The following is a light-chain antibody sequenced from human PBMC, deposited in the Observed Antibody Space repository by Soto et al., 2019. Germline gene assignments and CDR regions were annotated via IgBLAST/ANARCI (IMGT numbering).Light chain of an antibody. CDR3: QHYGSSPYT. Sequence: EIVLTQSPGTLSLSPGERATLSCRTSQSVSSFYVAWYQQQPGQAPSLLIYGASNRATGIPDRFSGSGSGADFTLTISRLEPEDFAVYYCQHYGSSPYTFGQGTKLEI. CDR2: GAS. CDR1: QSVSSFY. V-gene: IGKV3-20*01. J-gene: IGKJ2*01.